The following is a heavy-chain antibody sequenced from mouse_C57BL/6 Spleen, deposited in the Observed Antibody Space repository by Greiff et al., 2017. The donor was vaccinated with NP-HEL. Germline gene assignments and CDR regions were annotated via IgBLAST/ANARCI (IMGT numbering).Heavy chain of an antibody. CDR1: GYTFTSYW. D-gene: IGHD1-1*01. Sequence: QVQLQQSGAELVMPGASVKLSCKASGYTFTSYWMHWVKQRPGQGLEWIGEIDPSDSYTNYNQKFKGKSTLTVDKSSSTAYMQLSSLTSEDSAVYYCATYYSRGFAYWGQGTLVTVSA. V-gene: IGHV1-69*01. CDR2: IDPSDSYT. J-gene: IGHJ3*01. CDR3: ATYYSRGFAY.